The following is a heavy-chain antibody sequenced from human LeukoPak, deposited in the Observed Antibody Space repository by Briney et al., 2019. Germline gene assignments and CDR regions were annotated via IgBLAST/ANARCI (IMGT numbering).Heavy chain of an antibody. CDR1: GGSISSSSYY. Sequence: SETLSLTCTVSGGSISSSSYYWGWIRQPPGKGLEWIGSIYYSGSTYYNPSLKSRVTISVDTSKNQFSLKLSSVTAADTAVYYYARELRYFDWLPYYFDYWGQGTLVTVSS. CDR2: IYYSGST. CDR3: ARELRYFDWLPYYFDY. D-gene: IGHD3-9*01. J-gene: IGHJ4*02. V-gene: IGHV4-39*07.